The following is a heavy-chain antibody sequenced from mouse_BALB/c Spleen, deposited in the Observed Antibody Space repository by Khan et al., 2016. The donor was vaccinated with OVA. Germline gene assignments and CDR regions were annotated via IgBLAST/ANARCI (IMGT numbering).Heavy chain of an antibody. CDR1: GYSITSNYA. V-gene: IGHV3-2*02. J-gene: IGHJ4*01. Sequence: EVQLQESGPGLVKPFQSLSLTCTVTGYSITSNYAWNWIRQFPGNKLEWVGYISYSGSTSYNPSLKRRISITRDTSKNQCVLQVNSVTTDDTATYYGARGNYYGYAMDYWGQGTSVTVAS. CDR3: ARGNYYGYAMDY. CDR2: ISYSGST. D-gene: IGHD1-1*01.